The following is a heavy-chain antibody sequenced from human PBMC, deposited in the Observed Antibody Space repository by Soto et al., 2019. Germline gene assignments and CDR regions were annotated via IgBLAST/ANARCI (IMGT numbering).Heavy chain of an antibody. D-gene: IGHD2-15*01. J-gene: IGHJ6*03. V-gene: IGHV3-48*01. CDR3: AREGGYCSGGSCFAETERILGYMDV. CDR1: GFTFSSYS. CDR2: ISSSSSTI. Sequence: GGSLRLSCAASGFTFSSYSMNWVRQAPGKGLEWVSYISSSSSTIYYADSVKGRFTISRDNAKNSLYLQMNSLRAEDTAVYYCAREGGYCSGGSCFAETERILGYMDVWGKGTTVTVSS.